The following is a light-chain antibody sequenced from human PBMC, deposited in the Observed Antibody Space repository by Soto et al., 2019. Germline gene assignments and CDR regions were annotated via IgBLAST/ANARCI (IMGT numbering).Light chain of an antibody. Sequence: QSALTQPPSAPGTPGQRVTISCSGSNSNIGSNPVHWYQQFPGTAPKVLIYSNYQRPSGVPDRFSGSKSGTSASLAISGLQSEDEADYYCAAWDDRLSDLLFGGGTKVTVL. CDR3: AAWDDRLSDLL. V-gene: IGLV1-44*01. J-gene: IGLJ2*01. CDR1: NSNIGSNP. CDR2: SNY.